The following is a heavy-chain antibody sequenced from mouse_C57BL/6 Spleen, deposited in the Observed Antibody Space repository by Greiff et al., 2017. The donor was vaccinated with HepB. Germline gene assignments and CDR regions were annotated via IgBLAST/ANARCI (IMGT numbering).Heavy chain of an antibody. V-gene: IGHV5-6*01. Sequence: EVKLVESGGDLVKPGGSLKLSCAASGFTFSSYGMSWVRQTPDKRLEWVATISSGGSYTYYPDSVKGRFTISRDNAKNTLYLQMSSLKSEDTAMYYCARIYYDYDYGFAYWGQGTLVTVSA. CDR3: ARIYYDYDYGFAY. CDR1: GFTFSSYG. J-gene: IGHJ3*01. CDR2: ISSGGSYT. D-gene: IGHD2-4*01.